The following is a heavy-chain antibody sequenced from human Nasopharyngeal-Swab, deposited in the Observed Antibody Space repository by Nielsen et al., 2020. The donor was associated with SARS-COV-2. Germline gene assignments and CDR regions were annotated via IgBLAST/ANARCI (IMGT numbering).Heavy chain of an antibody. V-gene: IGHV3-73*01. J-gene: IGHJ4*02. CDR2: IGDKDHNYAT. Sequence: GGSLRLSCATSGFVFSASAMHWVRQASGRGREWVGRIGDKDHNYATTSGASVKGRFTISRDDTKNKAFLPLDSLKTEDTALYYCTSDFYFDYWGQGTLVTVSS. CDR1: GFVFSASA. CDR3: TSDFYFDY.